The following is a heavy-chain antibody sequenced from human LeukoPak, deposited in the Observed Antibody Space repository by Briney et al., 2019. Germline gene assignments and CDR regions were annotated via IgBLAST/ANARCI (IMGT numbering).Heavy chain of an antibody. Sequence: AGGSLRLSCAASGFTFSSYAMSWVRQAPGKGLEWVSAISGSGGSTYYADSVKGRFTISGDNSKNTLYLQMDSLRAEDTAVYYCVKDPGWELQFDYWGQGTLVTVSS. V-gene: IGHV3-23*01. CDR3: VKDPGWELQFDY. CDR1: GFTFSSYA. J-gene: IGHJ4*02. D-gene: IGHD1-26*01. CDR2: ISGSGGST.